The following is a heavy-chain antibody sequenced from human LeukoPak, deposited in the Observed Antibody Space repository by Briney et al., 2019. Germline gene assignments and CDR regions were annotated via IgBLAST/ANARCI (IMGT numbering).Heavy chain of an antibody. CDR2: IYSGGST. CDR1: GFTVSSNY. J-gene: IGHJ4*02. D-gene: IGHD3-10*01. CDR3: ARVPDLYYGSGDDY. V-gene: IGHV3-53*01. Sequence: GGSLRLSCAASGFTVSSNYMSWVRQAPGKGLEWVSVIYSGGSTYYADSVKGRFTISRDNSKNTLYLQMNSLRAEDTAVYYCARVPDLYYGSGDDYWGQGTLVTVSS.